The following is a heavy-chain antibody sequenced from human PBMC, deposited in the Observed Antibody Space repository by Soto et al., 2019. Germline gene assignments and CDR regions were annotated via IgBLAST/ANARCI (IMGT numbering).Heavy chain of an antibody. D-gene: IGHD3-9*01. CDR2: IYPGDSDT. J-gene: IGHJ5*02. CDR1: GYSFTSYW. CDR3: ARSGGSFTYYDILTGYYPYNWFDP. V-gene: IGHV5-51*01. Sequence: GESLKISCKGSGYSFTSYWIGWVRQMHGKGLEWMGIIYPGDSDTRYSPSFQGQVTISADKSISTAYLQWSSLKASDTAMYYCARSGGSFTYYDILTGYYPYNWFDPWGQGTLVTVSS.